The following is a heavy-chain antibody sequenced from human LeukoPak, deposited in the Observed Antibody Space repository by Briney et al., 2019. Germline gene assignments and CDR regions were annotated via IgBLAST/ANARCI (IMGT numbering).Heavy chain of an antibody. CDR1: GFTFSSYG. CDR3: AKDRANSYTFDI. D-gene: IGHD4/OR15-4a*01. J-gene: IGHJ3*02. V-gene: IGHV3-23*01. Sequence: GRSLRLSCAASGFTFSSYGMHWVRQAPGKGLEWVSTISGIGVSVYYADSVKGRFTISRDNSKNTLYLQMNSLRAEDTAVYYCAKDRANSYTFDIWGQGTMVTVSS. CDR2: ISGIGVSV.